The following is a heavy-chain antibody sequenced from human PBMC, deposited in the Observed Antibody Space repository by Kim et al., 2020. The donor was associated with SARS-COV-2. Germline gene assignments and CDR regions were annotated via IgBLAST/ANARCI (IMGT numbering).Heavy chain of an antibody. CDR1: GGSISSSSYY. D-gene: IGHD3-9*01. V-gene: IGHV4-39*01. J-gene: IGHJ6*02. CDR3: ARLRYFDWLLSDDYYYSYYGMDV. Sequence: SETLSLTCTVSGGSISSSSYYWGWIRQPPGKGLEWIGSIYYSGSTYYNPSLRSRVTISVDTSKNQFSLKLSSVTAADTAVYYCARLRYFDWLLSDDYYYSYYGMDVWGQGTTVTVS. CDR2: IYYSGST.